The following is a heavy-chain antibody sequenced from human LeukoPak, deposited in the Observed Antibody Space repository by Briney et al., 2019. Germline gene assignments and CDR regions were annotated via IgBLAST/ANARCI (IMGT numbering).Heavy chain of an antibody. CDR1: GFPFSNYW. J-gene: IGHJ4*02. Sequence: PGGSLRLFCAAYGFPFSNYWMNWIRQAPGKGLEWVAGIKKDGSEEYYVDFVKGRFTISRDNAKNLLFLQMNSLRVDDTAVYYCVRDRGYCSFDYWGQGTLVTVSS. CDR2: IKKDGSEE. D-gene: IGHD2-15*01. V-gene: IGHV3-7*01. CDR3: VRDRGYCSFDY.